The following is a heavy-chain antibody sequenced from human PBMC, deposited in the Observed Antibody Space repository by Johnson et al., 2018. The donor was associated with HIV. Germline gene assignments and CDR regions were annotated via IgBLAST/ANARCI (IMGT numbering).Heavy chain of an antibody. CDR2: ISSSGSTI. CDR1: GFTFTDYY. V-gene: IGHV3-11*04. D-gene: IGHD7-27*01. Sequence: QVQLVESGGGLVKPGGSLRLSCAASGFTFTDYYMNWMRQAPGKGLEWVSHISSSGSTIYYADSVKGRFTISRDNAKKSLYLQMNSLRAEDTAVYYCARDALANWEEVDAFDIWGQGTMVTVSS. CDR3: ARDALANWEEVDAFDI. J-gene: IGHJ3*02.